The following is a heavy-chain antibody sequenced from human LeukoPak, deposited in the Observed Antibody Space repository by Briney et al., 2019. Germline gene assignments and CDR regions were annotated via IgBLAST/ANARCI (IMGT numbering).Heavy chain of an antibody. Sequence: GGSLRLSCAASGFALSSHWMTWVRQVTGRGPEWVANVNRDGSETYYLDSVKGRFTISKDNAKNSLYLQMNSLRAEDTAVYYCAKSEQLTPGVWGQGTLVTVSS. J-gene: IGHJ4*02. D-gene: IGHD6-6*01. CDR1: GFALSSHW. CDR2: VNRDGSET. CDR3: AKSEQLTPGV. V-gene: IGHV3-7*03.